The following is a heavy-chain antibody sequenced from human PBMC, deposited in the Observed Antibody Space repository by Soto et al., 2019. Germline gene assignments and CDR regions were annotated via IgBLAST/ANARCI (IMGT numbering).Heavy chain of an antibody. D-gene: IGHD2-15*01. CDR1: GFTFDDYA. Sequence: EVQLVESGGGLVQPGRSLRLSCAASGFTFDDYAMHWVRQAPGKGLEWVSGISWNSGSIGYADSVKGRFTISRDNAKNSLYLQMNSLRAEDTALYYWAKDMREGVVVVAATGFDYWGQGTLVTVSS. CDR3: AKDMREGVVVVAATGFDY. J-gene: IGHJ4*02. CDR2: ISWNSGSI. V-gene: IGHV3-9*01.